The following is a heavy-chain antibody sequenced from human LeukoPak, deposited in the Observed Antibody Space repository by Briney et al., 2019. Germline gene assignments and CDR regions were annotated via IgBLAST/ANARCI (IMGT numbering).Heavy chain of an antibody. CDR3: ARGRIVGHFDY. J-gene: IGHJ4*02. Sequence: SQTLSLTCTVSGGSISSGDYYWSWIHQPPGKGLEWIGYIYYSGSTYYNPSLKSRVTISVDTSKNQFSLKLSSVTAADTAVYYCARGRIVGHFDYWGQGTLVTVSS. CDR2: IYYSGST. V-gene: IGHV4-30-4*08. CDR1: GGSISSGDYY. D-gene: IGHD1-26*01.